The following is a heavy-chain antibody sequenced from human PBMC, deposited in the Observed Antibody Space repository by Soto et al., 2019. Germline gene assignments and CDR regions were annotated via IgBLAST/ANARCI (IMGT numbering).Heavy chain of an antibody. Sequence: QVQLQESGPGLVKPSQTLSLTCTVSGGSISSGGYYWSWIRQHPGKGLEWIGYIYYSGSTYYNPSLKSLVNISVDTSKNQSSLKLSSVTAADTAVYYCARAWPNHITIFGVVDANNFDYWGQGTQVTVSS. CDR3: ARAWPNHITIFGVVDANNFDY. V-gene: IGHV4-31*01. CDR1: GGSISSGGYY. CDR2: IYYSGST. J-gene: IGHJ4*02. D-gene: IGHD3-3*01.